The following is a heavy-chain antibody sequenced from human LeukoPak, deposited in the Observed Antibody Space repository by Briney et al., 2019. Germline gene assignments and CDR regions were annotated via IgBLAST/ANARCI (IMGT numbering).Heavy chain of an antibody. D-gene: IGHD3-10*01. V-gene: IGHV3-23*01. J-gene: IGHJ4*02. CDR3: ARASGPFDY. CDR1: GFTFSNYA. Sequence: GGSLRLSCAASGFTFSNYAMGWVRQAPGKGLEWVSGIGGSGGMTYYADSVKGRFTISRDNAKNTLYLQMKSLRAEDTAVYSCARASGPFDYWGQGTLVTVSS. CDR2: IGGSGGMT.